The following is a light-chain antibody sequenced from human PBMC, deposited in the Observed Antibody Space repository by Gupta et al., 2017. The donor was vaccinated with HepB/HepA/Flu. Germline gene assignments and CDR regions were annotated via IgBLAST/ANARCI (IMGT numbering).Light chain of an antibody. Sequence: QTATLTCTGNNNNVGNQGAAWLHHHQGHPPKSLSYRNNDRPSGLTERFSASKSGNTASLTSTGLQSEDEADYYCSAWDIILNVLVFGGGTKLTVL. CDR2: RNN. V-gene: IGLV10-54*04. CDR1: NNNVGNQG. J-gene: IGLJ2*01. CDR3: SAWDIILNVLV.